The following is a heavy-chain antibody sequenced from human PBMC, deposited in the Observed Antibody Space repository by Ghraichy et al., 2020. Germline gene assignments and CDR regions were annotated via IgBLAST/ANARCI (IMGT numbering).Heavy chain of an antibody. D-gene: IGHD3-3*01. Sequence: GGSLRLSCAASGFTFSSYAMSWVRQAPGKGLEWVSAISGSGGSTYYADSVKGRFTISRDNSKNTLYLQMNSLRAEDTAVYYCAKVLSWSGYPTLTDAFDIWGQGTMVTFSS. V-gene: IGHV3-23*01. J-gene: IGHJ3*02. CDR2: ISGSGGST. CDR3: AKVLSWSGYPTLTDAFDI. CDR1: GFTFSSYA.